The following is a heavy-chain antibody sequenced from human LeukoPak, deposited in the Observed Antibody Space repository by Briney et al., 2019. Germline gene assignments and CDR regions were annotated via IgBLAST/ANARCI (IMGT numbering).Heavy chain of an antibody. CDR2: MNPNSGNT. CDR1: GYTFTSYD. V-gene: IGHV1-8*01. J-gene: IGHJ3*02. D-gene: IGHD6-19*01. CDR3: ARGQSSGWYVAHAFDI. Sequence: GASVKVSCKASGYTFTSYDINWVRQATGQGLEWMGWMNPNSGNTGHAQKFQGRVTMTRNTSISTAYMELSSLRSEDTAVYYCARGQSSGWYVAHAFDIWGQGTMVTVSS.